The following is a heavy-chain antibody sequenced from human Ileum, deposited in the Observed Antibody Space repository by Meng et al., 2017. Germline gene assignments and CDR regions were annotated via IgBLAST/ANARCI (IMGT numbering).Heavy chain of an antibody. J-gene: IGHJ5*01. CDR1: GGYFRGYY. CDR3: ARRVGATHYAYNWLDP. CDR2: IDHSGGT. D-gene: IGHD1-26*01. Sequence: QVKLRQWGAGLLKPSGTPALTCGAFGGYFRGYYWSWIRQPPGKGLEWLGEIDHSGGTNSNPSLKNRVTISVDTSNNRFSLKLSSVKAADTALYFCARRVGATHYAYNWLDPWGQGTLVTSPQ. V-gene: IGHV4-34*01.